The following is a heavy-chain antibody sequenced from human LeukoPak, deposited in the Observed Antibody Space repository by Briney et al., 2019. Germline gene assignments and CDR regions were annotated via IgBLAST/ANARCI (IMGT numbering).Heavy chain of an antibody. CDR1: GVSISSYY. CDR3: ARDLGSSGWYGDWFDP. CDR2: IYYSGST. Sequence: SETLSLTCTVSGVSISSYYWSWLRQPPGKGLVWIGYIYYSGSTNYNPSLKRRATISVHTSKNQLSLKLSPVTAADTAVYYCARDLGSSGWYGDWFDPWGQGTLVTVSS. D-gene: IGHD6-19*01. V-gene: IGHV4-59*01. J-gene: IGHJ5*02.